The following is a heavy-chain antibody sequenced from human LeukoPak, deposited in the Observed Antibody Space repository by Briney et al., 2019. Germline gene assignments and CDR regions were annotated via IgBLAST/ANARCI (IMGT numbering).Heavy chain of an antibody. D-gene: IGHD1-26*01. J-gene: IGHJ3*02. V-gene: IGHV3-9*03. CDR1: GFTFDDYA. CDR3: AKDIGSYYVGPRGAFDI. Sequence: GGSLRLSCAASGFTFDDYAMHWVRQAPGKGLEWVSGISWNSGSIGYADSVKGRFTISRDNAKNSLYLQMNSLRAEDMALYYCAKDIGSYYVGPRGAFDIWGQGTMVTVSS. CDR2: ISWNSGSI.